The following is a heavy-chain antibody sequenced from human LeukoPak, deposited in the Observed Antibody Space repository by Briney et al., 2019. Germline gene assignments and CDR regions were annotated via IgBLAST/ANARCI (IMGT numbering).Heavy chain of an antibody. CDR3: ARIITGTVALDY. CDR2: IFYVGST. CDR1: GGSISGNY. Sequence: PSETLSLTCTVSGGSISGNYWSWIRQPLGKGLEGIGYIFYVGSTMYNPSLKSRVTISLDTSKSQFSLQLSSVTAADTAVCYCARIITGTVALDYWGQGTLVTVSS. V-gene: IGHV4-59*08. J-gene: IGHJ4*02. D-gene: IGHD1-14*01.